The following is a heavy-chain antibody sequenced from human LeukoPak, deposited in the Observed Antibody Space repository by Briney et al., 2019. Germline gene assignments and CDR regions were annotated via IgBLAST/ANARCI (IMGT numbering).Heavy chain of an antibody. J-gene: IGHJ4*02. CDR3: AKVSRFGERDFDY. V-gene: IGHV3-30*02. D-gene: IGHD3-10*01. CDR1: GFTSSSYG. CDR2: IRYDGSNK. Sequence: GGSLRLSCAASGFTSSSYGMHWVRQAPGKGLEWVAFIRYDGSNKYYADSVKGRFTISRDNSKNTLYLQMNSLRAEDTAVYYCAKVSRFGERDFDYWGQGTLVTVSS.